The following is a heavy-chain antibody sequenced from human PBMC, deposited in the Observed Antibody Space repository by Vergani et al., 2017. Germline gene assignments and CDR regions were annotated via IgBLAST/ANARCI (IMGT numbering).Heavy chain of an antibody. CDR2: ISGHGDRT. D-gene: IGHD2/OR15-2a*01. J-gene: IGHJ4*02. CDR3: AREXRSNTSPFVGD. Sequence: VQLVESGGGQVEAGGSLRLSCEASGFTFSNSAMSWVRQTSGKGLEWVSAISGHGDRTYYADSVKGRFTISRDNSKNTVYLQMNSLKAEDRATYYCAREXRSNTSPFVGDWGQGTLVTV. V-gene: IGHV3-23*04. CDR1: GFTFSNSA.